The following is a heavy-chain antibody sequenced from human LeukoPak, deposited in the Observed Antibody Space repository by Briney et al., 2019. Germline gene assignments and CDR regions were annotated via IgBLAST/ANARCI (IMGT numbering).Heavy chain of an antibody. D-gene: IGHD6-19*01. Sequence: ASVKVSCKASGGTFSSYAISWVRQAPGQGLEWMGGIIPIFGTANYAQKFQGRVTITADESTSTAYMELSSLRSEDTAVYYCAGLAVAGYFDYWGQGTLVTVSS. CDR1: GGTFSSYA. CDR3: AGLAVAGYFDY. V-gene: IGHV1-69*13. CDR2: IIPIFGTA. J-gene: IGHJ4*02.